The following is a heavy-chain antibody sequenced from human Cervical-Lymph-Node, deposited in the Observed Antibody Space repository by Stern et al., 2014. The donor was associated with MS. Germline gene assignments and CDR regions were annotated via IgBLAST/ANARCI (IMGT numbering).Heavy chain of an antibody. D-gene: IGHD3-10*02. V-gene: IGHV3-23*04. J-gene: IGHJ4*02. CDR1: GFTFRSNA. CDR2: INGGSNTI. Sequence: VKLVESGGGLVQPGGSLSLSCAASGFTFRSNAMSWVRQAPGKGLEWVSAINGGSNTINYAESVRGRFTISRDNSRNTLDLQMNSLRAEDTAVYYCAKGYVSYARFDSWGQGTLVTVSS. CDR3: AKGYVSYARFDS.